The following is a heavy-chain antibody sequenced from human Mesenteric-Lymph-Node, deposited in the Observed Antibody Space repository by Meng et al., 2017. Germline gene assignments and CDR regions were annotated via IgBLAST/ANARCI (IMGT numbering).Heavy chain of an antibody. D-gene: IGHD6-19*01. CDR1: GGSISTSGYY. J-gene: IGHJ5*02. CDR3: VRSSAWVRTGFDP. Sequence: QPRRTERGPGGVSPSEDLSLTCSCSGGSISTSGYYWGWIRQPPGKGLEWIGSIGHSGFTYYTPSLKSRVTVSIDTSRNQFSLWLTSVTAADTAVYYCVRSSAWVRTGFDPWGQGTLVTVSS. V-gene: IGHV4-39*01. CDR2: IGHSGFT.